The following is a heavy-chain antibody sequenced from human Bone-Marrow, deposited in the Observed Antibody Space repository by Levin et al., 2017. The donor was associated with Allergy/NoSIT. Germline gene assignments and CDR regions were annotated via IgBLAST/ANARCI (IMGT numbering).Heavy chain of an antibody. CDR2: ISGSGGAK. D-gene: IGHD1-1*01. CDR1: GFTFSTYA. J-gene: IGHJ4*02. Sequence: HGESLKISCAASGFTFSTYAMSWVRQAPGKGLEWVSDISGSGGAKYYADSVKGRFNISRDNSKNTLYLQMKSLRVEDTAVYYCAKDRPELEVRSDYFDYWGQGALVTVSS. CDR3: AKDRPELEVRSDYFDY. V-gene: IGHV3-23*01.